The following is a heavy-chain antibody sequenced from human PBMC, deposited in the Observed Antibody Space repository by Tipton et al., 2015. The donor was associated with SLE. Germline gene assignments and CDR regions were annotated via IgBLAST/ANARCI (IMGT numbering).Heavy chain of an antibody. J-gene: IGHJ5*02. V-gene: IGHV4-34*01. Sequence: TLSLTCAVYDESLSNYHWSWIRQPPGKGLEWIGEVNGYGRAAYNPSLKSRVTISVDTSKNQFSLKLSSVTAADTAVYYCARMDFWSGYYPRWFDPWGQGTLVTVSS. D-gene: IGHD3-3*01. CDR1: DESLSNYH. CDR3: ARMDFWSGYYPRWFDP. CDR2: VNGYGRA.